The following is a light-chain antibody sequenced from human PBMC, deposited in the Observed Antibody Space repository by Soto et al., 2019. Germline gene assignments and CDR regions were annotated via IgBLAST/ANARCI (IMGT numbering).Light chain of an antibody. CDR1: QSITNW. CDR2: YAS. V-gene: IGKV1-5*01. Sequence: DIQMTQSPSTLSASVGDRVTITGRARQSITNWLAWYQQKPGKAPNLMSYYASSLESGEPSRFSGSVSGIEFTLTIRSLQPYDFATDHCQQYNSYYVYPFRQGTKLEIK. CDR3: QQYNSYYVYP. J-gene: IGKJ2*01.